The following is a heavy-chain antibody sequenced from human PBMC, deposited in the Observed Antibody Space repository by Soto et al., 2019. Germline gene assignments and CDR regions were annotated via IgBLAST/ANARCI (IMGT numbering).Heavy chain of an antibody. CDR2: ISGSGGST. D-gene: IGHD4-17*01. Sequence: GGSLRLSCAASGFTFSSYAMSWVRQAPGKGLEWVSAISGSGGSTYYADSVKGRFTISRDNSKNTLYLQMNSLRAEDTAVYYCAKDLKRNDYFWDRVYYYYYYMDVWGKGTTVTVSS. CDR3: AKDLKRNDYFWDRVYYYYYYMDV. V-gene: IGHV3-23*01. CDR1: GFTFSSYA. J-gene: IGHJ6*03.